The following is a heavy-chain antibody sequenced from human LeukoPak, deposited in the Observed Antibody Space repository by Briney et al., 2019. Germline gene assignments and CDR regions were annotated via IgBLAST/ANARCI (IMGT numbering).Heavy chain of an antibody. CDR1: GFTVSSNY. D-gene: IGHD2-15*01. CDR2: IYSGGST. CDR3: ATIVPDVAATLTFDY. V-gene: IGHV3-66*01. J-gene: IGHJ4*02. Sequence: GGSLRLSCAASGFTVSSNYMSWVRQAPGKGLEWVSVIYSGGSTYYADSVKGRFTISRDNSKNTLYLQMNSLRAEDTAVYYCATIVPDVAATLTFDYWGEGTLVTVSS.